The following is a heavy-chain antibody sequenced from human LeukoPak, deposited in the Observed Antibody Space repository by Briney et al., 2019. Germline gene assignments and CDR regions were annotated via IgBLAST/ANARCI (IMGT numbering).Heavy chain of an antibody. V-gene: IGHV3-48*03. J-gene: IGHJ4*02. D-gene: IGHD2-8*01. CDR3: ARDSGGYCTNGVCSTFDY. CDR1: GFTFSSYE. Sequence: GGSLRLSCAASGFTFSSYEMNWVRQAPGKGLEWVSYISSSGSTIYYADSVKGRFTTSRDNAKNSLYLQMNSLRAEDTAVYYCARDSGGYCTNGVCSTFDYWGQGTLVTVSS. CDR2: ISSSGSTI.